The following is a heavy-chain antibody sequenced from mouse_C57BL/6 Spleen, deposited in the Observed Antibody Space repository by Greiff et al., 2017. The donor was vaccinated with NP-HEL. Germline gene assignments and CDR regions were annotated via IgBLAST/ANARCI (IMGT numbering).Heavy chain of an antibody. V-gene: IGHV1-4*01. CDR1: GYTFTSYT. CDR3: AWSNSFAY. Sequence: QVQLQQSGAELARPGASVKMSCKASGYTFTSYTMHWVKQWPGQGLEWIGYINPSSGYTKYNQKFKDKATLTADKSASTAYMQLSSLTSEDCAVYYCAWSNSFAYWGQGTLVTVSA. J-gene: IGHJ3*01. CDR2: INPSSGYT. D-gene: IGHD2-5*01.